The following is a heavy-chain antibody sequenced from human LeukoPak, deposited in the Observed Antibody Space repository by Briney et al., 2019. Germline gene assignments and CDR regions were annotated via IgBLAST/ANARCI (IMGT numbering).Heavy chain of an antibody. Sequence: GGSLRLSCAVSGFTFRGAAMTWVRQAPGKGLEWVSLISSNGNNAYYADSVKGRFTISRDNSKNTLSLQMNSLRVEDTAIYYCAKDIQLSTWGLGTRITVSS. D-gene: IGHD5-24*01. CDR1: GFTFRGAA. CDR3: AKDIQLST. V-gene: IGHV3-23*01. J-gene: IGHJ3*01. CDR2: ISSNGNNA.